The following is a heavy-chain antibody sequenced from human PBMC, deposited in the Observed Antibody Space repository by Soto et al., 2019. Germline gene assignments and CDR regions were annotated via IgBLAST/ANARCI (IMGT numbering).Heavy chain of an antibody. J-gene: IGHJ5*02. D-gene: IGHD3-22*01. CDR3: ARDLGGLLPPLNWFDP. CDR2: IWYDGSNK. V-gene: IGHV3-33*08. Sequence: PGGSLRLSCAASGFTFSSYGMHWVRQAPGKGLEWVAVIWYDGSNKYYADSVKGRFTISRDNSKNTLYLQMNSLRAEDTAVYYCARDLGGLLPPLNWFDPWGQGTLVTVSS. CDR1: GFTFSSYG.